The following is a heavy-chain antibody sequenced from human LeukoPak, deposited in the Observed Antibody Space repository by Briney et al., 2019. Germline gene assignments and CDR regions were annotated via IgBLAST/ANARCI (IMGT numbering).Heavy chain of an antibody. D-gene: IGHD3-9*01. CDR2: INPNSGGT. J-gene: IGHJ3*02. V-gene: IGHV1-2*02. Sequence: ASVKVSCKASGYTFTGYYMHWVRQAPGRGLEWMGWINPNSGGTNYAQKFQGRVTMTRDTSISTAYMELSRLRSDDTAVYYCASAGYYDILTGYSPYDAFDIWGQGTMVTVSS. CDR3: ASAGYYDILTGYSPYDAFDI. CDR1: GYTFTGYY.